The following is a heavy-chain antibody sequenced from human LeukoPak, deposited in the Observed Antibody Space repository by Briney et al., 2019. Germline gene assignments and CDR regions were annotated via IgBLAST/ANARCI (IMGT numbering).Heavy chain of an antibody. CDR2: ISYDGSKK. J-gene: IGHJ6*02. V-gene: IGHV3-30-3*01. D-gene: IGHD3-3*01. CDR1: GFTFSSYA. Sequence: HPGGSLRLSCAASGFTFSSYAMHWVRQAPGKGLEWVAVISYDGSKKYHADSVKGRFTISRDNSNKMQYLEMDSLRADDTAVYYCARGGDFWSGYKTHEYDLDVWGQGTTVTVSS. CDR3: ARGGDFWSGYKTHEYDLDV.